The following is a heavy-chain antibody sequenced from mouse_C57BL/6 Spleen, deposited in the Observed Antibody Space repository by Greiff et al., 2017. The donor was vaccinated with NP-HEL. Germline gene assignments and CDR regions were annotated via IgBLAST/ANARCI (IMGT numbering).Heavy chain of an antibody. CDR3: ARRKGDLFDY. V-gene: IGHV5-17*01. D-gene: IGHD2-13*01. J-gene: IGHJ2*01. CDR1: GFTFSDYG. CDR2: ISSGSSTI. Sequence: EVKLEESGGGLVKPGGSLKLSCAASGFTFSDYGMHWVRQAPEKGLEWVAYISSGSSTIYYADTVKGRFTISRDNAKNTLFLQMTSLRSEDTAMYYCARRKGDLFDYWGQGTTLTVSS.